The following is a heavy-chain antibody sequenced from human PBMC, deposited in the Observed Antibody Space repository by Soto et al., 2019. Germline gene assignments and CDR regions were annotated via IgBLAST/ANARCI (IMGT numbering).Heavy chain of an antibody. V-gene: IGHV1-69*13. CDR3: ARDHYGGESYYYYGMDV. CDR2: IIPIFGTA. CDR1: GGTFSSYA. D-gene: IGHD4-17*01. J-gene: IGHJ6*02. Sequence: ASVKVSCKASGGTFSSYAISWVRHAPGQGLEWMGGIIPIFGTANYAQKFQGRVTITADESTSTAYMELSSLRSEDTAVYYCARDHYGGESYYYYGMDVWGQGTTVTVSS.